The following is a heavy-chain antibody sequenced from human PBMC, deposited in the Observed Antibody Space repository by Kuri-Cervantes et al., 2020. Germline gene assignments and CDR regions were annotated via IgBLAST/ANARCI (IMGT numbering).Heavy chain of an antibody. CDR2: ISGSGSST. D-gene: IGHD6-13*01. Sequence: GESLKISCAASGFTFSSYGMSWVRQAPGKGLEWVSVISGSGSSTYYADSVKGRFTISRDNSKNTLYLQMNSLRAEDTALYCCAKARLAVAFGVREDYWGQGTLVTVSS. V-gene: IGHV3-23*01. J-gene: IGHJ4*02. CDR3: AKARLAVAFGVREDY. CDR1: GFTFSSYG.